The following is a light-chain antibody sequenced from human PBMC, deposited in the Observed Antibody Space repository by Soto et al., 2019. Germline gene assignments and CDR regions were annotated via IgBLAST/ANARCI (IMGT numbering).Light chain of an antibody. Sequence: QSALTQPAFVSGSPGQSITVSCTGTSSDVGGHNYVSWFQQHPGQAPKLLIYEVTTRPSGVSTRFSGSKSGNTASLTISGLQAEDEADYHCSSYSSSGTLFVFGTGTKVTVL. J-gene: IGLJ1*01. V-gene: IGLV2-14*01. CDR2: EVT. CDR3: SSYSSSGTLFV. CDR1: SSDVGGHNY.